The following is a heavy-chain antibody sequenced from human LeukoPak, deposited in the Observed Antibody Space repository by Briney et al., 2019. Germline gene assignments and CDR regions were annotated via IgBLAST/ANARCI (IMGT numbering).Heavy chain of an antibody. J-gene: IGHJ6*03. CDR3: ARVGPPYYYFYMGV. Sequence: GGSLRLSCAASGFTFSASSMSWVRQAPGKGLEWVSNIKQDGGEKYSADSVKGRFTVSRDKAKKLVYLQMNSLRVEDTAVYYCARVGPPYYYFYMGVWGEEPTVTVSS. CDR1: GFTFSASS. CDR2: IKQDGGEK. V-gene: IGHV3-7*01.